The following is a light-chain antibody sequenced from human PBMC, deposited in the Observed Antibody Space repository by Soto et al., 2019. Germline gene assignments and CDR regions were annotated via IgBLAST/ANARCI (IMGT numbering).Light chain of an antibody. J-gene: IGKJ1*01. CDR1: QSITNY. Sequence: DIQMTQSPSSLSASVGDRVTITCRASQSITNYLNWYQQKPGKAPKLLIYAASSLQSGVPSRFSGSESGTDFTISSSSLQPEDFATYYCQQSYSTPWTFGQGTKVEIK. CDR2: AAS. CDR3: QQSYSTPWT. V-gene: IGKV1-39*01.